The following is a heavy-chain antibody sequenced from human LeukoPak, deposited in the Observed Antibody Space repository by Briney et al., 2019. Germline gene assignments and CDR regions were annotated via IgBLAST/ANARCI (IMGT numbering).Heavy chain of an antibody. CDR3: ARADLRRPFDY. CDR1: GGSFSGYY. V-gene: IGHV4-34*01. J-gene: IGHJ4*02. D-gene: IGHD3-3*01. Sequence: SETLSLTCAVYGGSFSGYYWRGIRQPPGKGLEWIGEINHSGSTNYNPSLKSRVTISVDTSKNQFSLKLGSVTAADTAVYYCARADLRRPFDYWGQGTLVTVSS. CDR2: INHSGST.